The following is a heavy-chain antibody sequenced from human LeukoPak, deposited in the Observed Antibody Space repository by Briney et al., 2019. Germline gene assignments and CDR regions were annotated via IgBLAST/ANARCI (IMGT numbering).Heavy chain of an antibody. Sequence: SETLSLTCAVYGGSFSGYYWSWIRQPPGKGLEWIGEITHSGSTNYSPSLKSRVTISVDTSKNQFSLKLTSVTAADTAVYYCARGHSSSWLMNYYYYGMDVWGQGTTVTVSS. J-gene: IGHJ6*02. CDR2: ITHSGST. D-gene: IGHD6-13*01. CDR1: GGSFSGYY. V-gene: IGHV4-34*01. CDR3: ARGHSSSWLMNYYYYGMDV.